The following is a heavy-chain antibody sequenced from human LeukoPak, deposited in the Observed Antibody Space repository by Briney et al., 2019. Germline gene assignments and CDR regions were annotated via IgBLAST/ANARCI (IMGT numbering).Heavy chain of an antibody. J-gene: IGHJ2*01. CDR2: IYYSGST. V-gene: IGHV4-59*01. Sequence: PSETLSLTCTVSGGSISSYYWSWIRQPPGKGLEWIGYIYYSGSTNYNPSLKSRVTISVDTSKNQFSLKLSSVTAADTAVYYCARGPYCSGGSCYSLDWYFDLWGRGTLVTVSS. CDR3: ARGPYCSGGSCYSLDWYFDL. D-gene: IGHD2-15*01. CDR1: GGSISSYY.